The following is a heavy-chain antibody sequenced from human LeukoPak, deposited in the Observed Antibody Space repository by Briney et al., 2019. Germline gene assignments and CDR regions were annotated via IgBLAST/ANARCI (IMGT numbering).Heavy chain of an antibody. CDR1: GYTFTGYY. V-gene: IGHV1-2*02. J-gene: IGHJ3*02. D-gene: IGHD6-13*01. CDR2: INPNSGGT. CDR3: ARGIAAAGNGAFDI. Sequence: ASVKVSCKASGYTFTGYYMHWVRQAPGQGLEWMGWINPNSGGTNYAQKFQGRVTMTRDTSISTAYMELSRLRSGDTAVYYCARGIAAAGNGAFDIWGQGTMVTVSS.